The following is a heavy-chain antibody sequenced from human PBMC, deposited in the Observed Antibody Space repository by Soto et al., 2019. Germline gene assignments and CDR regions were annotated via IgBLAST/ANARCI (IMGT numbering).Heavy chain of an antibody. J-gene: IGHJ4*02. V-gene: IGHV4-34*01. CDR2: INHSGST. Sequence: PSETLSLTYEGYGGSFSGYYWSWIRQPPGKGLEWIGEINHSGSTNYNPSLKSRVTISVDTSKNQFSLKLSSVTAADTALYYCARSPNSYSYDSIGYTPLSFAFRVQGTLVPVSP. CDR1: GGSFSGYY. D-gene: IGHD3-22*01. CDR3: ARSPNSYSYDSIGYTPLSFAF.